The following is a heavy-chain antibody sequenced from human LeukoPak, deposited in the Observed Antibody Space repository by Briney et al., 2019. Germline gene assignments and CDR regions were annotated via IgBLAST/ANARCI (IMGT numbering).Heavy chain of an antibody. CDR2: IIPIFGTA. CDR1: GGTFSSYA. D-gene: IGHD4-23*01. Sequence: ASVKVSCKASGGTFSSYAISWVRQAPGQGLEWMGGIIPIFGTANYAQKFQGRVTITADESTSTAYMELSSLRSEDTAVYYCARDPEGTTVETRSVWFDPWGQGTLVTVSS. CDR3: ARDPEGTTVETRSVWFDP. J-gene: IGHJ5*02. V-gene: IGHV1-69*13.